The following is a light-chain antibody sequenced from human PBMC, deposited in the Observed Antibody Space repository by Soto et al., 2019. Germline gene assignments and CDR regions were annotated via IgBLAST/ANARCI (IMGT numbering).Light chain of an antibody. Sequence: SYELTQPPSVSVAPRQTARITCGGNNIGSKSVHWYQQKPGQAPVLVVYDDGDRPSGIPERFSGSNSGNTATLTISRVEAGDEADYYCQVWDSTNDHVLFGGGTKVTVL. V-gene: IGLV3-21*02. CDR3: QVWDSTNDHVL. CDR1: NIGSKS. CDR2: DDG. J-gene: IGLJ2*01.